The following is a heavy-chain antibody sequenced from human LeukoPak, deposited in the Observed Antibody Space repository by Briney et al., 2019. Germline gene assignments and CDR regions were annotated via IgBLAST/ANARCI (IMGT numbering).Heavy chain of an antibody. CDR2: IYYSGST. V-gene: IGHV4-39*01. D-gene: IGHD5-18*01. CDR1: GGSISSGSYY. CDR3: ARPGYSYADFDY. J-gene: IGHJ4*02. Sequence: PSQTLSLTCTVSGGSISSGSYYWSWIRQPPGKGLEWIGSIYYSGSTYYNPSLKSRVTISVDTSKNQFSLKLSSVTAADTAVYYCARPGYSYADFDYWGQGTLVTVSS.